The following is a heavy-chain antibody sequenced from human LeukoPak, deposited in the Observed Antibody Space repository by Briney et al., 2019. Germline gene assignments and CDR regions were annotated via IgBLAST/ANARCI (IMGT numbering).Heavy chain of an antibody. J-gene: IGHJ5*02. V-gene: IGHV3-21*01. CDR3: ARDSQKHSSRESGFDP. CDR2: ISSSSSYI. Sequence: GGSLRLSCAASGFTFSSYSMNWVRQAPGKGLEWVSSISSSSSYIYYADSVKGRFTISRDNAKNSLYLQMNSLRAEDTAVYYCARDSQKHSSRESGFDPWGQGTLVTVSS. D-gene: IGHD6-13*01. CDR1: GFTFSSYS.